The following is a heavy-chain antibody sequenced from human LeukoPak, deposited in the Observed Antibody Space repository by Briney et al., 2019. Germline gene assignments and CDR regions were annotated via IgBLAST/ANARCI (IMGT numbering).Heavy chain of an antibody. J-gene: IGHJ5*02. D-gene: IGHD3-16*02. V-gene: IGHV1-2*02. CDR2: INPNSGGT. CDR3: ARAGPPSRWVSIMITFGGVIALGDWFDP. Sequence: GASVKVSCKASGYTFTGYYMHWVRQAPGQGLEWMGWINPNSGGTNYAQKFQGRVTMTRDTSISTAYMELSRLRSDDTAVYYCARAGPPSRWVSIMITFGGVIALGDWFDPWGQGTLVTVSS. CDR1: GYTFTGYY.